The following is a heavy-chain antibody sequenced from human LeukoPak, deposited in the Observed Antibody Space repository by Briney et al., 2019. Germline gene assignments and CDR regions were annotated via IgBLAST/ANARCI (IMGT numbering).Heavy chain of an antibody. CDR3: ARADYGDCYFDY. CDR2: INHSGST. CDR1: GGSFSGYY. V-gene: IGHV4-34*01. Sequence: SETLSLTCAVYGGSFSGYYWSWIRQPPGKGLEWIGEINHSGSTNYNPSLKSRVTISVDTSKNQFSLKLSSVTAADTAVYYCARADYGDCYFDYWGQGTLVTVSS. J-gene: IGHJ4*02. D-gene: IGHD4-17*01.